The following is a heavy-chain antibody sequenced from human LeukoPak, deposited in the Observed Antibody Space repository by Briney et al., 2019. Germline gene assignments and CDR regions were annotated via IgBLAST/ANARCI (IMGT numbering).Heavy chain of an antibody. CDR2: INPNSGGT. D-gene: IGHD2-2*01. CDR3: ARGGEAYCSSTSCFNGGDAFDI. J-gene: IGHJ3*02. CDR1: GYTFTGYY. Sequence: GASVKVSCKASGYTFTGYYMHWVRQAPGQGLAWMGWINPNSGGTNYAQKFQGWVTMTRDTSISTAYMELSRLRSDDTAVYYCARGGEAYCSSTSCFNGGDAFDIWGQGTMVTVSS. V-gene: IGHV1-2*04.